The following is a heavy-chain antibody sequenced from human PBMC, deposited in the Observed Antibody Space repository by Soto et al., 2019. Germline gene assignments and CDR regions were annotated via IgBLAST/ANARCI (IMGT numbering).Heavy chain of an antibody. V-gene: IGHV1-2*02. CDR3: AREEQTGANYYLDY. Sequence: AAVKVSCKASGYTFTGYYIHWVRQAPGQGLEWMGSISPHSGGPNYAQRFQGRVTMTRDTSMTTVYMEMSGLTSDDTAVYYCAREEQTGANYYLDYWGQGTLVTVSS. CDR2: ISPHSGGP. CDR1: GYTFTGYY. D-gene: IGHD7-27*01. J-gene: IGHJ4*02.